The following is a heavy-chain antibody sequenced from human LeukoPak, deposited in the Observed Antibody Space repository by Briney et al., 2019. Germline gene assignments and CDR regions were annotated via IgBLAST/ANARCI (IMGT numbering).Heavy chain of an antibody. J-gene: IGHJ4*02. V-gene: IGHV3-33*01. CDR1: GFTFSSYA. D-gene: IGHD2-2*01. Sequence: RGSLRLSCAASGFTFSSYAMHWVRQAPGKGLEWVAVIWYDGSHKYYADSVKGRFTISRDNSKNTLYLQMNSLRAEDTAVYYCAREGLPAAIIFADYWGQGTLVTVSS. CDR2: IWYDGSHK. CDR3: AREGLPAAIIFADY.